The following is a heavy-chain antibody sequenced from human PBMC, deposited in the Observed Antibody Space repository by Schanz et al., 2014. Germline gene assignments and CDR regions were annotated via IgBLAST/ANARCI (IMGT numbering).Heavy chain of an antibody. CDR1: GGTFSSFG. V-gene: IGHV1-69*04. D-gene: IGHD6-6*01. CDR3: ARDQSPYTNSSDVRYFDY. J-gene: IGHJ4*02. CDR2: IIPSLGLA. Sequence: VQLEQSGAEVKKPGSSVKVSCKASGGTFSSFGINWVRQAPGQGLEWMGRIIPSLGLAKYEQKFQDKVTITADTSTSTAYMELSGLRSEDTAVYYCARDQSPYTNSSDVRYFDYWGQGSLVTVSS.